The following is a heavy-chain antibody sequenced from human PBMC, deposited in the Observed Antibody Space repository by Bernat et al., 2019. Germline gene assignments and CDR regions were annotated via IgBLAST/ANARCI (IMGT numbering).Heavy chain of an antibody. CDR1: GFTFSSYG. D-gene: IGHD3-22*01. Sequence: QVQLVESGGGVVQPGRSLRLSCAASGFTFSSYGMHWVRQAPGKGLEWVAVISYDGSNKYYADSVKGRFTISRDNSKNTLYLQMNSLRAEDTAVYYCAKAVDSYYDSSGYYYVDYWGQGTLVTVSS. CDR2: ISYDGSNK. J-gene: IGHJ4*02. CDR3: AKAVDSYYDSSGYYYVDY. V-gene: IGHV3-30*18.